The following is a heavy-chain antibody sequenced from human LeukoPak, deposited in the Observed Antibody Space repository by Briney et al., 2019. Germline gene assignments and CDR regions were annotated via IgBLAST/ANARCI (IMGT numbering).Heavy chain of an antibody. D-gene: IGHD6-13*01. CDR2: IYSGGST. J-gene: IGHJ4*02. Sequence: GGSLRLSCAASGFTVSSNYMSWVRQAPGKGLEWVSVIYSGGSTYYADSVKGRFTISRDNSKNTLYLQMNSLRAEDTAVYYCARATPGIAAAGDYWGQGALVTVSS. V-gene: IGHV3-66*01. CDR1: GFTVSSNY. CDR3: ARATPGIAAAGDY.